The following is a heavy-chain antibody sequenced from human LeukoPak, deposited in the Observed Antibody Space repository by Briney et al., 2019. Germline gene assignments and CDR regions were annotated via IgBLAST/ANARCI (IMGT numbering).Heavy chain of an antibody. J-gene: IGHJ4*02. V-gene: IGHV1-2*02. Sequence: ASVKVSCKASGYTFTGYSLHWVRQAPGQGLEWMGWINPNTGGTKYAEKFQGRVSMTRDTSISTAYMELSSLRSEDTAVYYCARDRIAAAGTGVFNYWGQGTLVTVSS. D-gene: IGHD6-13*01. CDR3: ARDRIAAAGTGVFNY. CDR2: INPNTGGT. CDR1: GYTFTGYS.